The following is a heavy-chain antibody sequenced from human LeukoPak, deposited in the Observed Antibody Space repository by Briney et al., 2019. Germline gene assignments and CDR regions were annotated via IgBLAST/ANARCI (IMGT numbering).Heavy chain of an antibody. J-gene: IGHJ4*02. Sequence: PSETLSLTCTVSGGSISSYYWSWIRQPPGKGLVWIGYIYYSGSTNYNPSLKSRVTISVDTSKNQFSLKLSSVTAADTAVYYCARRSVSWNYFDYWGQGTLVTVSS. D-gene: IGHD3-3*01. V-gene: IGHV4-59*08. CDR3: ARRSVSWNYFDY. CDR2: IYYSGST. CDR1: GGSISSYY.